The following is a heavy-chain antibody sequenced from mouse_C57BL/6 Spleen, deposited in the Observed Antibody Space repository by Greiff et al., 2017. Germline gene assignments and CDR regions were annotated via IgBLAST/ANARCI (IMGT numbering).Heavy chain of an antibody. CDR3: ARSSSYVEYFDY. V-gene: IGHV1-80*01. CDR1: GYAFSSYW. D-gene: IGHD1-1*01. CDR2: IYPGDGDT. Sequence: QVHVKQPGAELVKPGASVKISCKASGYAFSSYWMNWVKQRPGKGLEWIGQIYPGDGDTNYNGKFKGKATLTADKSSSTAYMQLSSLTSEDSAVYFCARSSSYVEYFDYWGQGTTLTVSS. J-gene: IGHJ2*01.